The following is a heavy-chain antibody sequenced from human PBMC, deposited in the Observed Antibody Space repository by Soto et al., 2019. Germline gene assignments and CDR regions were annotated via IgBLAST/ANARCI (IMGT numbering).Heavy chain of an antibody. CDR1: GGSISSYY. D-gene: IGHD5-12*01. V-gene: IGHV4-59*01. J-gene: IGHJ6*02. CDR3: ARGGYNYGPPSYYYYGMDV. CDR2: IYYSGST. Sequence: ETLSLTCTVSGGSISSYYWSWIRQPPGKGLEWIGYIYYSGSTNYNPSLKSRVTISVDTSKNQFSLKLSSVTAADTAVYYCARGGYNYGPPSYYYYGMDVWGQGTTVTVSS.